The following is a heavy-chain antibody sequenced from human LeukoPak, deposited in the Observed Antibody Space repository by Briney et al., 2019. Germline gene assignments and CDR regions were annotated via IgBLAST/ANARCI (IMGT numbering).Heavy chain of an antibody. CDR2: ISSSSSYI. D-gene: IGHD3-3*01. J-gene: IGHJ3*02. V-gene: IGHV3-21*01. CDR1: GFTFSSYS. Sequence: PGGSLRLSCAASGFTFSSYSMNWVRQAPGKGLEWVSSISSSSSYIYYADSVKGRFTISRDNAKNSLYLQMNSLRAEDTAVYYCASQYFTYYDFWSGYYPFDIWGQGTMVTVSS. CDR3: ASQYFTYYDFWSGYYPFDI.